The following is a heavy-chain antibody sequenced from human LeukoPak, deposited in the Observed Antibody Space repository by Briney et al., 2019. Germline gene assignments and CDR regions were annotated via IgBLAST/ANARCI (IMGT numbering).Heavy chain of an antibody. CDR2: INSDGSST. D-gene: IGHD6-19*01. J-gene: IGHJ4*02. V-gene: IGHV3-74*01. CDR3: ASLAVAGTGVDY. CDR1: GFTFSSYW. Sequence: PGGSLRLSCAASGFTFSSYWMHWVRQAPGKGLVWVSRINSDGSSTSYADSVKGRSTISRDNAKNTLYLQMNSLRAEDTAVYYCASLAVAGTGVDYWGQGTLVTVSS.